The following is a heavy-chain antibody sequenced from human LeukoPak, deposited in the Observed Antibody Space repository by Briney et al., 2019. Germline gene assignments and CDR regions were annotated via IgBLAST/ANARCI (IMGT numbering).Heavy chain of an antibody. CDR3: ARDPHAYYYDSSGYYYY. CDR2: ISSSGSTI. D-gene: IGHD3-22*01. V-gene: IGHV3-11*04. CDR1: GFTFSDYY. J-gene: IGHJ4*02. Sequence: GGSLRLSCAASGFTFSDYYMSWIRQAPGKGLEWVSYISSSGSTIYYADSLKGRFTISRDNAKNSLYLQMNSLRAEDTAVYYCARDPHAYYYDSSGYYYYWGQGTLVTVSS.